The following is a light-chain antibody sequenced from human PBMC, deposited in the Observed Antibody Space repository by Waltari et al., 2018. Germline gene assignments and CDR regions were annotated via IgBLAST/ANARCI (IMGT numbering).Light chain of an antibody. Sequence: DIHMTQSPSSLSASVGDRVTITCRASQFINRYLNWYQQKPGRAPKLVIYAASTLQVGVPSSFHGSGFGTEFTLTINNLQPDDFATYYCQQSFSSPLTFGGGANIEVK. CDR3: QQSFSSPLT. J-gene: IGKJ4*01. CDR1: QFINRY. CDR2: AAS. V-gene: IGKV1-39*01.